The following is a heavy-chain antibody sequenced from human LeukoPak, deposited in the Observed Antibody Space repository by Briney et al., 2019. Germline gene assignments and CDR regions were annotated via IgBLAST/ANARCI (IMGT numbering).Heavy chain of an antibody. Sequence: GGSLRLSCAASGFTFSSYGMHWVRQAPGKGLEWVAVIWYDGSNKYYADSVKGRFTISRDNSKNTLYLQMNSLRAEDTAVYYCARDAAGGPQAFDIWGQGTMVTVSS. CDR3: ARDAAGGPQAFDI. J-gene: IGHJ3*02. D-gene: IGHD6-13*01. CDR2: IWYDGSNK. V-gene: IGHV3-33*01. CDR1: GFTFSSYG.